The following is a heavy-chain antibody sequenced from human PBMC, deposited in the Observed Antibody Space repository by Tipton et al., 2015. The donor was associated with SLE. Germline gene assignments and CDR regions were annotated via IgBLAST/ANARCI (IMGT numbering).Heavy chain of an antibody. CDR1: GGSISSGGYY. J-gene: IGHJ6*03. CDR3: ARNAGSYSSSMGYYHYYFMDV. V-gene: IGHV4-61*08. Sequence: TLSLTCTVSGGSISSGGYYWSWIRQSPGKGLEWIGYISYSGSTNYNSSLKSRVTISADTSKNQFSLKVNSVTAADTAVYYCARNAGSYSSSMGYYHYYFMDVWGKGTTVTVSS. CDR2: ISYSGST. D-gene: IGHD6-6*01.